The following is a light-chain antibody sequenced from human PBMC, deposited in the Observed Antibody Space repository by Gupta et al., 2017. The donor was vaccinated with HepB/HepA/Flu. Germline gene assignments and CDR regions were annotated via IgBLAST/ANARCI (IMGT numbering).Light chain of an antibody. Sequence: DTVMTQSPVSLSVTPGEPASISCWSSQSLFHSNGNNYLDWYLQKPGQSPQLLIYLGSNRASGVPDRFSGSGSGTDFTLKISRVDAEDVGVYYCRQGLHTPTTFGQGTRLEIK. J-gene: IGKJ5*01. V-gene: IGKV2-28*01. CDR2: LGS. CDR3: RQGLHTPTT. CDR1: QSLFHSNGNNY.